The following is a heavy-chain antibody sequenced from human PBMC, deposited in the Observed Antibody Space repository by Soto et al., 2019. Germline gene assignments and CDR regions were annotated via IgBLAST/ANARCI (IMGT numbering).Heavy chain of an antibody. V-gene: IGHV3-21*01. CDR1: GFTFSSYS. CDR2: ISNSSSNK. CDR3: TKDHFQYDLWSGYHNWFDP. J-gene: IGHJ5*02. Sequence: PGGSLRLSCAASGFTFSSYSMNWVRQAPGKGLEWVSSISNSSSNKYYADSVKGRFTISRDNAKNTLYLQMSSLRAEDTAVYYCTKDHFQYDLWSGYHNWFDPWGQGTLVTVSS. D-gene: IGHD3-3*01.